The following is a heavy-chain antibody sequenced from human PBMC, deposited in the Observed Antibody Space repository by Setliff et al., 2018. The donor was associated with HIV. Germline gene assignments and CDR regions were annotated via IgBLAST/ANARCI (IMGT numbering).Heavy chain of an antibody. J-gene: IGHJ6*03. CDR3: AKSRVVRGVIIGTRLGYYMDV. Sequence: PGGSLRLSCVASAFRFRTYAMSWVRQSQGKGLEWVSAISGSGGSTYYADSVKGRFTISRDNSRNTLYLQMNSLRAEDTAVYYCAKSRVVRGVIIGTRLGYYMDVWGKGTTVTVSS. CDR1: AFRFRTYA. D-gene: IGHD3-10*01. V-gene: IGHV3-23*01. CDR2: ISGSGGST.